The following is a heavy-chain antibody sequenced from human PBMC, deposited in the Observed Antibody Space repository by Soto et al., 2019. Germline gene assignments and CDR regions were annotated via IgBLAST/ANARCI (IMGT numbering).Heavy chain of an antibody. V-gene: IGHV4-4*02. CDR1: GGSISSSNW. CDR3: ARGGPDHTGFDY. Sequence: KPSETLSLTCAVSGGSISSSNWWSWVRQPPGKGLEWIGEIYHSGSTNYNPSLKSQVTISVDKSKNQFSLKLSSVTAADTAVYYCARGGPDHTGFDYWGQGTLVT. CDR2: IYHSGST. J-gene: IGHJ4*02.